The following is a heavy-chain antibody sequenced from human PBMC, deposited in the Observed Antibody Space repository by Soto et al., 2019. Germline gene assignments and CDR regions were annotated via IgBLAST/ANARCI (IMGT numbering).Heavy chain of an antibody. CDR3: ARGHALRFLEWDFYYYYGMDV. J-gene: IGHJ6*02. V-gene: IGHV4-34*01. Sequence: SETLSLTCAVYGGSFSGYYWSWIRQPPGKGLEWIGEINHSGSTNYNPSLKSRVTISVDTSKNQFSLKLSSVTAADTAVYYCARGHALRFLEWDFYYYYGMDVWGQGTTVTVSS. CDR1: GGSFSGYY. D-gene: IGHD3-3*01. CDR2: INHSGST.